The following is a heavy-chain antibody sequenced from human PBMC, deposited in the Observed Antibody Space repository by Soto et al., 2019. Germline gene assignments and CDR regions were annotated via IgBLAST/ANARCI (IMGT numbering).Heavy chain of an antibody. V-gene: IGHV4-61*08. CDR1: GGSISSGGYF. CDR2: IYYSGST. Sequence: PSETLSLTCAVSGGSISSGGYFWSWIRQPPGKGLEWIGYIYYSGSTNYNPSLKSRVTISVDTSKNQFSPKLSSVTAADTAVYYCARERTGGIHYWGQGTLVTV. CDR3: ARERTGGIHY. D-gene: IGHD2-15*01. J-gene: IGHJ4*02.